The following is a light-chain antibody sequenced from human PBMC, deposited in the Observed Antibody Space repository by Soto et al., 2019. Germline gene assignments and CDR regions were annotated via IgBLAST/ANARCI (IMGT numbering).Light chain of an antibody. J-gene: IGKJ3*01. Sequence: EIVLTQSPGTLSLSPGERATLSCRASQSLTNDYLAWYQQKPGQAPRLLISRASRRATGIPDRFSGSGSGTDFTLTISSLQPEDFATYFCQQLHSYPRSFGPGTKVDIK. CDR3: QQLHSYPRS. V-gene: IGKV3-20*01. CDR2: RAS. CDR1: QSLTNDY.